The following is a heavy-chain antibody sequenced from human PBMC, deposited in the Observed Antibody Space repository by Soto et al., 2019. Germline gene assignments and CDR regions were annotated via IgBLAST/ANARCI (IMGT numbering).Heavy chain of an antibody. D-gene: IGHD3-3*01. CDR3: ARESYDFRSGRYGNFDY. J-gene: IGHJ4*02. Sequence: SETLSLTCTVSGGSISSGDYYWSWIRQPPGKGLEWIGYIYYSGSTYYNPSLKSRVTISVDTSKNQFSLKLSSVTAADTAVYYCARESYDFRSGRYGNFDYCGQGTLVTVYS. V-gene: IGHV4-30-4*01. CDR2: IYYSGST. CDR1: GGSISSGDYY.